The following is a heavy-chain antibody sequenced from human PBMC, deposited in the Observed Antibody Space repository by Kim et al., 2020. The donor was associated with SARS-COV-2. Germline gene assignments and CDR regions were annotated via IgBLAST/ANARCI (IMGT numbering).Heavy chain of an antibody. CDR1: GYTFSNYD. CDR2: ISAFNGNT. D-gene: IGHD3-10*01. V-gene: IGHV1-18*01. Sequence: ASVKVSCKASGYTFSNYDISWARQAPGQGLERMGWISAFNGNTRYAQKLQDRVTMTTETSTTTAYMELRSLTSDDTAVYYCVRGLRYYFVSGSTRYDGMDVGGQGATVTVSS. J-gene: IGHJ6*02. CDR3: VRGLRYYFVSGSTRYDGMDV.